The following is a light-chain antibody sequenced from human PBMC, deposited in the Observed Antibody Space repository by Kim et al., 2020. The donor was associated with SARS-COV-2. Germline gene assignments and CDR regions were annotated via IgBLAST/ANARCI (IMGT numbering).Light chain of an antibody. J-gene: IGKJ5*01. CDR2: GAS. Sequence: PGERATLACRASQSVSSSYLAWYQQKPGQAPRLLIYGASSRATGIPDRFSGSGSGTDFTLTISRLEPEDFVVYYCQQYGSSPPITFGQGTRLEIK. CDR1: QSVSSSY. V-gene: IGKV3-20*01. CDR3: QQYGSSPPIT.